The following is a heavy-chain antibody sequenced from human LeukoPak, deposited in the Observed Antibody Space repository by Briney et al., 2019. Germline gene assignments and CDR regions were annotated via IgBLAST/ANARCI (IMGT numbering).Heavy chain of an antibody. J-gene: IGHJ5*02. CDR1: GYTFNNYG. V-gene: IGHV1-18*01. Sequence: GASVRVSCKASGYTFNNYGISWVRQAPGQGLEWTGWVSSYNGDTNYAQKFQGRVTMSTDTSTSTAYMELRSLTFDDTAIYYCAKDWHILTGRNCFDPWGQGTLVTVSS. D-gene: IGHD3-9*01. CDR2: VSSYNGDT. CDR3: AKDWHILTGRNCFDP.